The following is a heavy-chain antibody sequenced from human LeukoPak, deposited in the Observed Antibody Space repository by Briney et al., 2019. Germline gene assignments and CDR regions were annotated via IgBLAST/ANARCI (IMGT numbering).Heavy chain of an antibody. CDR2: INHSGST. D-gene: IGHD2-15*01. CDR3: ASTGRVAATKYYFDY. V-gene: IGHV4-34*01. J-gene: IGHJ4*02. Sequence: SETLSLTCAAYGGSFSGYYWSWIRQPPGKGLEWIGEINHSGSTNYNPSLKSRVTISVDTSKNQFSLKLSSVTAADTAVYYCASTGRVAATKYYFDYWGQGTLVTVSS. CDR1: GGSFSGYY.